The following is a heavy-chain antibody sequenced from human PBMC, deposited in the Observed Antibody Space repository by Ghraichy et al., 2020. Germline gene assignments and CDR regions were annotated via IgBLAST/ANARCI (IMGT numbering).Heavy chain of an antibody. Sequence: ASVNVSCKAAGYTFTSYDINWVRQATGQGLEWMGWMNPNSGNTGYAQKFQGRVTITRNTSISTAYMELSSLRSEDTAVYYCVRGAAYSSFDYWGQGTLVTVSS. D-gene: IGHD2-21*01. CDR2: MNPNSGNT. V-gene: IGHV1-8*01. CDR3: VRGAAYSSFDY. CDR1: GYTFTSYD. J-gene: IGHJ4*02.